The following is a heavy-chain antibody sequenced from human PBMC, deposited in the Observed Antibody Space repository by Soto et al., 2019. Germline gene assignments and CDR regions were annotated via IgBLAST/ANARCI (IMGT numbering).Heavy chain of an antibody. CDR1: GGSMSNGAYY. CDR2: IYHSGIT. D-gene: IGHD6-13*01. V-gene: IGHV4-31*03. CDR3: ARLKGGAAGNFDY. J-gene: IGHJ4*02. Sequence: PLSLTCTVSGGSMSNGAYYWNWIRQRPGKGLEWIGYIYHSGITYYNPSLKSRVIMSVDTSKNQLSLKLSSVTAADTAVYYWARLKGGAAGNFDYWGQGTLVTVSS.